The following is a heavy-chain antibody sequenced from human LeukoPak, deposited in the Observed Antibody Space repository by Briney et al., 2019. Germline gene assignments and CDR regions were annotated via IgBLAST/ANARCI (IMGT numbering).Heavy chain of an antibody. CDR1: GGTFSSYA. V-gene: IGHV1-69*13. CDR2: IIPIFGTA. Sequence: ASVKVSCKASGGTFSSYAISWVRQAPGQGLEWMGGIIPIFGTANYALKFQGRVTITADESTSTAYMELSSLRSEDTAVYYCARDYYDSSGYIDYWGQGTLVTVSS. D-gene: IGHD3-22*01. J-gene: IGHJ4*02. CDR3: ARDYYDSSGYIDY.